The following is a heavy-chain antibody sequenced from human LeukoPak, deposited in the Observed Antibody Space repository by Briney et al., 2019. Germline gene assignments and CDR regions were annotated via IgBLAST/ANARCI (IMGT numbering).Heavy chain of an antibody. CDR3: ARDGGIAAAEMSY. D-gene: IGHD6-13*01. Sequence: SETLSLTCTVSGGSVSSGSYYWGWIRQPAGKGLELIVYIYYSGSTNYNPSLKSRVTISVDTSKNQFSLKLSSVTAADTAVYYCARDGGIAAAEMSYWGQGTLVTVSS. J-gene: IGHJ4*02. CDR2: IYYSGST. V-gene: IGHV4-61*01. CDR1: GGSVSSGSYY.